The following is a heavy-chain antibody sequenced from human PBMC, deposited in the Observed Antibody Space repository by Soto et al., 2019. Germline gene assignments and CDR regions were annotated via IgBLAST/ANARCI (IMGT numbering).Heavy chain of an antibody. CDR1: EFTFSTYP. D-gene: IGHD3-3*01. CDR3: ARGASDFWGAYPEIHFFDY. J-gene: IGHJ4*01. Sequence: QVLLVESGGGVVQPGRSLRLSCAASEFTFSTYPMHWVRQAPGKGLEWVAVISYDETNKYYADSVKGRFTISRDNSKNTLYLQMNNLRADDTAVYYCARGASDFWGAYPEIHFFDYWGHGTLVTVSS. V-gene: IGHV3-30-3*01. CDR2: ISYDETNK.